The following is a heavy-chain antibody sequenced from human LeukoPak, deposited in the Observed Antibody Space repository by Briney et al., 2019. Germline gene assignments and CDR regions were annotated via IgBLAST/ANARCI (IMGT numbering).Heavy chain of an antibody. CDR1: GYTFTGYY. Sequence: ASVKVSCKASGYTFTGYYMHWVRQAPGQGLEWMGRINPNSGGTNYAQKFQGRVTMTRDTSISTAYMELSRLRSDDTAVYYCARDPRHYYGSGSHDYWGQGTLVTVSS. J-gene: IGHJ4*02. CDR3: ARDPRHYYGSGSHDY. CDR2: INPNSGGT. V-gene: IGHV1-2*06. D-gene: IGHD3-10*01.